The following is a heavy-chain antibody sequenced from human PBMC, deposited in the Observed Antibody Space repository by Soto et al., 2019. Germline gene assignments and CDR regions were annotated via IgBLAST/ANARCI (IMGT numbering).Heavy chain of an antibody. CDR1: GFTFSSHG. D-gene: IGHD3-22*01. CDR3: ARGYYYDSGAYQNAFDI. V-gene: IGHV3-33*01. CDR2: IWYDGSNK. Sequence: QVQLVESGGGVVQPGRSLRLSCSASGFTFSSHGMHWARQAPGKGLEWVAVIWYDGSNKYYADSVKGRFTISRDNSKNTLYLLMNSLRDEDTAVYYCARGYYYDSGAYQNAFDIWGQGTMVTVSS. J-gene: IGHJ3*02.